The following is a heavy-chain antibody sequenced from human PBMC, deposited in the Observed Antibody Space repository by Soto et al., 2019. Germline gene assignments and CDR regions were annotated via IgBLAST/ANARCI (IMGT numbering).Heavy chain of an antibody. CDR3: ARDLSNWGGNAFDI. D-gene: IGHD7-27*01. J-gene: IGHJ3*02. Sequence: PGGSLRLSCAASGFTFSSYAMSWVRQAPGKGLEWVSVIYSGGSTYYADSVKGRFTISRDNSKNTLYLQMNSLRAEDTAVYYCARDLSNWGGNAFDIWGQGTMVTVSS. CDR2: IYSGGST. V-gene: IGHV3-53*01. CDR1: GFTFSSYA.